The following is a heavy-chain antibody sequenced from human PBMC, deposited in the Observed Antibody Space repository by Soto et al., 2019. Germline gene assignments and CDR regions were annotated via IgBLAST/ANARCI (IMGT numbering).Heavy chain of an antibody. CDR2: IRNKLNSDTT. J-gene: IGHJ4*02. CDR1: GFTFSDHY. Sequence: SGGSLRLSCAASGFTFSDHYIDWVRQAPGKGLEGVGLIRNKLNSDTTEYAASVKGRFTISRDDFKSTVYLQMNSLKSEDTGVYYCTADTVVKWGQGTLVTAPQ. D-gene: IGHD2-15*01. CDR3: TADTVVK. V-gene: IGHV3-72*01.